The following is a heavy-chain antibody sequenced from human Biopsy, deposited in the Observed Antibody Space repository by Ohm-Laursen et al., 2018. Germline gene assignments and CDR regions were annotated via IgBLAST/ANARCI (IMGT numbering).Heavy chain of an antibody. D-gene: IGHD3-10*01. J-gene: IGHJ6*02. Sequence: SLRLSCTASDFTFDDYAMSWVRQRPGKGLEWVSGITWNSGHIAYADSVKGRFTISRDNAKNVLWLQMNSLRVNDTAMYYCVKDIRRYFYGMAVWGQGTTVTVS. CDR1: DFTFDDYA. V-gene: IGHV3-9*01. CDR3: VKDIRRYFYGMAV. CDR2: ITWNSGHI.